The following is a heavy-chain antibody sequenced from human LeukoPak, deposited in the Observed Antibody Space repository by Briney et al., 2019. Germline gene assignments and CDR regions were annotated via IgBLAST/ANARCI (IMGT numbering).Heavy chain of an antibody. D-gene: IGHD4-23*01. CDR2: ISYDGSNK. J-gene: IGHJ4*02. V-gene: IGHV3-30*04. CDR3: ARDHGPLVTSGYYFDY. CDR1: GFTFSSYA. Sequence: QPGRSLRLSCAAYGFTFSSYAMHWVRQAPGKGLEWVAVISYDGSNKYYADSVKGRFTISRDNSKNTLYLQMNSLRAEDTAVYYCARDHGPLVTSGYYFDYWGQGTLVTVSS.